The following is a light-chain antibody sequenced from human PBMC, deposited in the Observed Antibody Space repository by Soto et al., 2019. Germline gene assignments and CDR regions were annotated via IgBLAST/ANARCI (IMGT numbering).Light chain of an antibody. Sequence: EIVLTQFPATLSLSPGDGATLSCRASQSFSSYLAWYQQKRGQAPRLLIYDSSNRATGIPARFSGSGSGTDFSLTISSVETEDFAVYYCKQRRSWPLTFGGGTKVEIK. J-gene: IGKJ4*01. CDR1: QSFSSY. CDR2: DSS. CDR3: KQRRSWPLT. V-gene: IGKV3-11*01.